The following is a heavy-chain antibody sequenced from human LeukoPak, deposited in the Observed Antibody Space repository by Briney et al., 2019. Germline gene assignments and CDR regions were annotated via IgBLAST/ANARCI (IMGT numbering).Heavy chain of an antibody. CDR1: GVSISSYY. CDR2: IYYSGST. Sequence: SETLSLTCTVSGVSISSYYWSWIRQPPGKGLEWIGYIYYSGSTNYNPSLKSRVTISVDRSKNQFSLKLSSVTAADTAVYYCARVDSYFDYWGQGTLVTVSS. V-gene: IGHV4-59*12. D-gene: IGHD3-22*01. J-gene: IGHJ4*02. CDR3: ARVDSYFDY.